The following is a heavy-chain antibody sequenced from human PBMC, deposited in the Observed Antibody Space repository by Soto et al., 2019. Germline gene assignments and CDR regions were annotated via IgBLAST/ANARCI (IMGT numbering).Heavy chain of an antibody. CDR2: ISGSGDST. Sequence: PGGPLILSCTAAGFTFSGYAMSWVSQATGKGLEWVSAISGSGDSTYYADSVKGRFTISRDNSKNTLYLQMNSLRAEDTAVYYCAKREGEDPLSGYYYMDVWGKGTTVTVSS. J-gene: IGHJ6*03. V-gene: IGHV3-23*01. D-gene: IGHD2-21*01. CDR1: GFTFSGYA. CDR3: AKREGEDPLSGYYYMDV.